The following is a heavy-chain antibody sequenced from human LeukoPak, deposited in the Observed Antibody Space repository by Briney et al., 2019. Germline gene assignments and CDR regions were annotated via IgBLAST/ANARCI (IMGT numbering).Heavy chain of an antibody. V-gene: IGHV4-34*01. D-gene: IGHD3-3*01. CDR2: INHSGSN. CDR3: ARRYDCWRRDFDP. J-gene: IGHJ5*02. Sequence: SETLSHTCAVYGGSFSGYYWGGIRQPPGKELDGIGEINHSGSNNYNPSLKSRVTISVDTYKNQFSLKLSSVPAADTAVDYCARRYDCWRRDFDPWGQGTLVTVSS. CDR1: GGSFSGYY.